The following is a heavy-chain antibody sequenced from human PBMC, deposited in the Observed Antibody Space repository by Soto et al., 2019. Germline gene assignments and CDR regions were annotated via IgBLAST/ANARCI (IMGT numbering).Heavy chain of an antibody. CDR3: ARGGNRYSSTSSGVIGSDS. CDR2: IFHSGST. Sequence: SETLSLTCTVSGASISSSYWSWIRQPPGKGLEWIGYIFHSGSTNYNPSLKSRVTISVDTSKNQFSLNLSSLTTADTAVYFCARGGNRYSSTSSGVIGSDSWREGTLVTV. J-gene: IGHJ4*02. CDR1: GASISSSY. V-gene: IGHV4-59*01. D-gene: IGHD6-6*01.